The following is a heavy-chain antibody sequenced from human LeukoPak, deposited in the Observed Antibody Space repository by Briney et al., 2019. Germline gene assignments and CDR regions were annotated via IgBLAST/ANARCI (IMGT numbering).Heavy chain of an antibody. D-gene: IGHD3-22*01. CDR3: ARDDSSGYYYDWYFDL. CDR2: INAGNGNT. V-gene: IGHV1-3*01. J-gene: IGHJ2*01. CDR1: GYTFTSYA. Sequence: ASVKVSCKASGYTFTSYAMHWVRQAPGQRLEWMGWINAGNGNTKYSQKFQGRVTITRDTSASTAYMELSSLRSEDTAVYYCARDDSSGYYYDWYFDLWGRGTLVTVSS.